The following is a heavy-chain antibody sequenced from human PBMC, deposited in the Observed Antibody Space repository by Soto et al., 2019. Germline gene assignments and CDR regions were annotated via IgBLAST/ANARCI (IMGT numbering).Heavy chain of an antibody. D-gene: IGHD1-26*01. CDR1: GGSVSSGSYY. CDR3: AREPYSGSYEIDY. J-gene: IGHJ4*01. CDR2: IYYSGST. V-gene: IGHV4-61*01. Sequence: SETLSITCTVSGGSVSSGSYYWSWIRQPPGKGLEWIGYIYYSGSTNYNPSLKSRVTISVDTSKNQFSLKLSSVTAADTAVHHCAREPYSGSYEIDYRGHGTLVTVSS.